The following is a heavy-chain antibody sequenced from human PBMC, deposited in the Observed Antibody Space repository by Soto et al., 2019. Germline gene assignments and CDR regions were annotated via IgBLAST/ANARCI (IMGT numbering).Heavy chain of an antibody. CDR3: ARDPFALLWFGELFLDY. Sequence: ASVKVSCKASGYTFPSYGISWVRQAPGQGLEWIGWISPYTGNTNYAHKFQGRVTLTTDTSTSTAYMELRSLRSDDTALYYCARDPFALLWFGELFLDYWGQGTLVTVSS. V-gene: IGHV1-18*01. CDR2: ISPYTGNT. CDR1: GYTFPSYG. J-gene: IGHJ4*02. D-gene: IGHD3-10*01.